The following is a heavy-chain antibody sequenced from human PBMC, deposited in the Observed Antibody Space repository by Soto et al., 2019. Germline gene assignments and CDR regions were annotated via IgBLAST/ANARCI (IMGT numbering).Heavy chain of an antibody. CDR2: IKQDGGGI. D-gene: IGHD2-15*01. CDR1: GFTFSNYW. CDR3: VAQDGWFWFDP. V-gene: IGHV3-7*02. J-gene: IGHJ5*02. Sequence: EVQLVESGGGLVQPGGSLRLSCAASGFTFSNYWMSWVRQAPGKGLEWVANIKQDGGGIYYVDSVKGRFTISRDNAKKSQYLDMYSLGAEQTAENCCVAQDGWFWFDPWGQGTLVTVSS.